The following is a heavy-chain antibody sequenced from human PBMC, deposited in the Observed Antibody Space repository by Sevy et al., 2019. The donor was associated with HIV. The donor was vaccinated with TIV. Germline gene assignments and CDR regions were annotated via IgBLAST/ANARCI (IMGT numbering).Heavy chain of an antibody. CDR2: ISYDGTNK. CDR3: ASSSGDDPNSDY. CDR1: GFTFSSYA. Sequence: GGSLRLSCAASGFTFSSYAMHWVRQAPGKGLEWVAVISYDGTNKYYADSVKGRFTISRDNSKNTLFLQMNSLRAQDTAVYYCASSSGDDPNSDYWGQGTLVTVSS. J-gene: IGHJ4*02. D-gene: IGHD7-27*01. V-gene: IGHV3-30-3*01.